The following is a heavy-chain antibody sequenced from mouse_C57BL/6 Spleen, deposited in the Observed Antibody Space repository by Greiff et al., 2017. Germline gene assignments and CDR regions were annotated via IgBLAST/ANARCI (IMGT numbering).Heavy chain of an antibody. Sequence: QVQLQQSGAELVKPGASVKISCKASGYAFSSYWMTWVQQRPGKGLEWIGQIYPGDGDTNYTGKFKGKATLTADKSSSTAYMQLSSLTSEDSAVYVCARGGLTGTWDFDYWGQGTTLTVAS. J-gene: IGHJ2*01. V-gene: IGHV1-80*01. CDR2: IYPGDGDT. CDR3: ARGGLTGTWDFDY. D-gene: IGHD4-1*01. CDR1: GYAFSSYW.